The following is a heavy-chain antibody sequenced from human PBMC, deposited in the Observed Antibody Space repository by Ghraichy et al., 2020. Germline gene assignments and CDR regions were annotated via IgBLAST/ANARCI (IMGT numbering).Heavy chain of an antibody. CDR1: GGSISSYY. Sequence: SQTLSLTCTVSGGSISSYYWSWIRQPPGKGLEWIGYIYYSGSTNYNPSLKSRVTISVDTSKNQFSLKLSSVTAADTAVYYCARRSTYYDFWSGYSDYPDAFDIWGQGTMVTVSS. CDR3: ARRSTYYDFWSGYSDYPDAFDI. J-gene: IGHJ3*02. CDR2: IYYSGST. D-gene: IGHD3-3*01. V-gene: IGHV4-59*08.